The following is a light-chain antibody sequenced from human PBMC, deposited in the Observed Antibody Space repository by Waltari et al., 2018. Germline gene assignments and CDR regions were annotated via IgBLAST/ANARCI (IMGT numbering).Light chain of an antibody. J-gene: IGKJ2*01. CDR1: QSVGNK. V-gene: IGKV3-15*01. Sequence: EIEMTQSPATLSVSPGERATVSCRASQSVGNKLAWYQQKPGQAPRLLFYDASTRATGIPVRFSGSGSGTEFTLTISSLQYEDFAVYYCQQSNNWPYTFGQGTKLEIK. CDR2: DAS. CDR3: QQSNNWPYT.